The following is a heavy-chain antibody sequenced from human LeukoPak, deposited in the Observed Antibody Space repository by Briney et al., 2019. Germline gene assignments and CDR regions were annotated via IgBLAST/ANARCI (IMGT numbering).Heavy chain of an antibody. CDR3: AKWGDYDVLTGYYVSDY. CDR1: GFTFSNYA. CDR2: ITGSGGNT. Sequence: GGSLRLSCAASGFTFSNYAMSWVPQAPGKGLEWVSAITGSGGNTYYADSVKGRFTISRDNSKNTVFLQMNSLRAEHTAVYYCAKWGDYDVLTGYYVSDYWGQGTLVTVSS. D-gene: IGHD3-9*01. J-gene: IGHJ4*02. V-gene: IGHV3-23*01.